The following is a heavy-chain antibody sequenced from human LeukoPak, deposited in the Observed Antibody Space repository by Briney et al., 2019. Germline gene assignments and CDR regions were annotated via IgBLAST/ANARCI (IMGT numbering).Heavy chain of an antibody. CDR2: ISGSGGST. Sequence: GGSLRLSCAASGFTFSSYAMSWVRQAPGKGLEWVSAISGSGGSTYYADSVKGRFSISRDNSKNTLYLQMNSLRAEDTAVYYCAKDITVTTGFDYWGRGTLVTVSS. J-gene: IGHJ4*02. CDR3: AKDITVTTGFDY. CDR1: GFTFSSYA. D-gene: IGHD4-17*01. V-gene: IGHV3-23*01.